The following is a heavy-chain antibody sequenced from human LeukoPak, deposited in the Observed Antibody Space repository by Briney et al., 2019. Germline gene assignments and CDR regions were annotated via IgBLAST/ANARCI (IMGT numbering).Heavy chain of an antibody. V-gene: IGHV3-30*04. CDR3: ARDADSSSWYNTWFDP. CDR2: ISYDGSDK. J-gene: IGHJ5*02. Sequence: GRSLRLSCAASGFTFSTYAIHWVRQAPGKGLEWVAVISYDGSDKYYADSVKGRFTISRDNAKNTLYLQMNRLRAEDTAVYYCARDADSSSWYNTWFDPWGQGTLVTVSS. CDR1: GFTFSTYA. D-gene: IGHD6-13*01.